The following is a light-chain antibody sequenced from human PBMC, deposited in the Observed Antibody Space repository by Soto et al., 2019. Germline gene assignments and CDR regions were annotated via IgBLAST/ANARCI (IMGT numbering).Light chain of an antibody. CDR2: GAS. V-gene: IGKV3-20*01. J-gene: IGKJ1*01. Sequence: EIVLTQSPGTLSLSPGERVTLSCRASQSVSSTYLAWYQQKPGQAPRLIIYGASSRAAGIPDRFSGSGSGTDFTLTINRLEPDDFAVYYCQQYGSSPWTFGQGTKVEIK. CDR1: QSVSSTY. CDR3: QQYGSSPWT.